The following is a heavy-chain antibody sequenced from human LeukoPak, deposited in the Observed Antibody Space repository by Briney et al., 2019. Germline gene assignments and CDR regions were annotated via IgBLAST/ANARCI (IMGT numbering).Heavy chain of an antibody. V-gene: IGHV1-8*01. CDR1: GYTLTSYE. CDR3: ARARAPVRLGALCRSTHQYFQH. J-gene: IGHJ1*01. Sequence: ASVTVSSKASGYTLTSYEIHWVRPPTGQGLEWMGWMNPNRGKTGYAQKFKGRVTMSRTTSISTASMELSSLRCEDTAVYYWARARAPVRLGALCRSTHQYFQHWGQGTLVTVSS. CDR2: MNPNRGKT. D-gene: IGHD3-16*01.